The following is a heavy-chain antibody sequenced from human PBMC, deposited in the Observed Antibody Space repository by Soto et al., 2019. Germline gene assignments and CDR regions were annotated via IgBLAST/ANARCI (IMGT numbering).Heavy chain of an antibody. CDR1: GFTVSGKKY. V-gene: IGHV3-53*01. CDR2: LYDLDGT. CDR3: ENWHLREHAYDI. J-gene: IGHJ3*02. Sequence: GGSLRLSCAAFGFTVSGKKYVAWVRQAPGKGLEWVSALYDLDGTYYADSVKGRFTTSSDSSRTTVYLQMNDLRPDDTAVYSCENWHLREHAYDIWGQGTTVTVSS. D-gene: IGHD3-10*01.